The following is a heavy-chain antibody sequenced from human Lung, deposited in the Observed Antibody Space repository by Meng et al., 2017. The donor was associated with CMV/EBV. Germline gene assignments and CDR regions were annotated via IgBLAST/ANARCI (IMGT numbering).Heavy chain of an antibody. CDR1: GFTFSDYY. CDR2: VNSNNDAT. J-gene: IGHJ4*02. Sequence: QGQLVQSGAEMKKPGASVTVSCTTSGFTFSDYYIHWVRQAPGQGLEWMGWVNSNNDATNYARKFQGRVSMTRDTSISTAHMELSRLMSDDTAVYYCVRSSGWSLFDYWGQGTLVTVSS. D-gene: IGHD6-19*01. CDR3: VRSSGWSLFDY. V-gene: IGHV1-2*02.